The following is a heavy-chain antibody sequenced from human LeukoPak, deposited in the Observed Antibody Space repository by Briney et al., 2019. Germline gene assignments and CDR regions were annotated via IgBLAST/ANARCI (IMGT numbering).Heavy chain of an antibody. J-gene: IGHJ5*02. D-gene: IGHD2-2*01. CDR1: GYTFTGYY. CDR2: INPNSGAT. CDR3: ARALYCSTTSCSGDWFDP. Sequence: ASVKVSCKASGYTFTGYYMHWVRQAPGQGLEWMRWINPNSGATNYAQKFQGRVTITRDTSISTAYMELSRLRSDDTAVYYCARALYCSTTSCSGDWFDPWGQGTLVTVSS. V-gene: IGHV1-2*02.